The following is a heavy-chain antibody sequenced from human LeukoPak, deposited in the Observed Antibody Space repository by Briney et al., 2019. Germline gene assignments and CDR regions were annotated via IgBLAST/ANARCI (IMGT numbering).Heavy chain of an antibody. CDR3: AKERYSSGWWDFDY. J-gene: IGHJ4*02. V-gene: IGHV3-30*02. D-gene: IGHD6-19*01. CDR1: GFTFSSYG. CDR2: IRYDGSNK. Sequence: GGSLRLSCAASGFTFSSYGMHWVRQAPGKGLEWVAFIRYDGSNKYYADSVKGRFTISRDNSKNTLYLQMNSLRAEDTAVYYCAKERYSSGWWDFDYWGLGTLVTVSS.